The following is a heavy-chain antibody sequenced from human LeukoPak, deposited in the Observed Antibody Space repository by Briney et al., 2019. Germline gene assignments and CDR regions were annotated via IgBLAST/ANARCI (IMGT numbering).Heavy chain of an antibody. CDR3: ARDRGYCSSTSCYVRSGIDY. J-gene: IGHJ4*02. Sequence: PGGSLRLSCAASGFTFSSYSMKWVRQAPGKGLEWVSSISSSSSYIYYADSVKGRFTISRDNAKNSLYLQMNSLRAEDTAVYYCARDRGYCSSTSCYVRSGIDYWGQGTLVTVSS. CDR1: GFTFSSYS. D-gene: IGHD2-2*03. CDR2: ISSSSSYI. V-gene: IGHV3-21*01.